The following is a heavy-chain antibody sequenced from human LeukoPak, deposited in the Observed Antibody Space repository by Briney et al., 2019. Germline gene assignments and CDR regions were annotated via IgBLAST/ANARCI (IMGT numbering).Heavy chain of an antibody. Sequence: GGSLRLSCAASGFTFSSYSMNWVRQAPGKGLEWVSSISSSSSYIYYADSVKGRFTISRDNAKNSLYLQMNSLRAEDTAVYYCARDQLRFLEWSPRAFDIWGQGTVVTVSS. CDR2: ISSSSSYI. CDR3: ARDQLRFLEWSPRAFDI. CDR1: GFTFSSYS. J-gene: IGHJ3*02. V-gene: IGHV3-21*01. D-gene: IGHD3-3*01.